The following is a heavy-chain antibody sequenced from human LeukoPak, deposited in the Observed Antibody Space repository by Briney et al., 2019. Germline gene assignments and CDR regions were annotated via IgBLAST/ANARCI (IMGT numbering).Heavy chain of an antibody. Sequence: PSETLSLTCTVSGGSISSGDYYWSWIRQPPGKGLEWIGYIYYSGSTNYNPSLKSRVTISVDTSKNQFSLKLSSVTAADTVVYYCARESRAIAARGVWFNPWGQGTLVTVSS. CDR2: IYYSGST. D-gene: IGHD6-6*01. CDR3: ARESRAIAARGVWFNP. V-gene: IGHV4-61*08. J-gene: IGHJ5*02. CDR1: GGSISSGDYY.